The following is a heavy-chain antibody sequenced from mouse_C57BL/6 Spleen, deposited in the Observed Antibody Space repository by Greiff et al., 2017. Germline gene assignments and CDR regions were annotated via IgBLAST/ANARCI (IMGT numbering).Heavy chain of an antibody. CDR1: GFTFSSYA. Sequence: EVHLVASGGGLVKPGGSLKLSCAASGFTFSSYAMSWVRQTPEKRLEWVATISDGGSYTYYPDNVKGRFTISRDNAKNNLYLQMSHLKSEDTAMYYCARDRFFAYWGQGTLVTVSA. J-gene: IGHJ3*01. CDR3: ARDRFFAY. CDR2: ISDGGSYT. V-gene: IGHV5-4*01.